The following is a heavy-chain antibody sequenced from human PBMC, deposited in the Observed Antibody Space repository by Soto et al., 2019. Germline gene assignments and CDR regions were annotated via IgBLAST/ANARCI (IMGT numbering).Heavy chain of an antibody. CDR3: AKSFCSSTSCYGVFYYYGMDV. CDR2: IYYSGST. D-gene: IGHD2-2*01. J-gene: IGHJ6*02. Sequence: SETLSLTCTVSGGSISSGDYYWGWIRQPPGKGLEWIGYIYYSGSTYYNPSLKSRVTISVDTSKNQFSLKLSSVTASDTAVYYCAKSFCSSTSCYGVFYYYGMDVWGQGTTVTV. V-gene: IGHV4-30-4*01. CDR1: GGSISSGDYY.